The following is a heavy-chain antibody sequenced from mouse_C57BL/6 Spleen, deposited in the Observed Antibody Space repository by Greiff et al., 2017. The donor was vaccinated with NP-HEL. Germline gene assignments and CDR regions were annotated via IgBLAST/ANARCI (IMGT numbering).Heavy chain of an antibody. CDR1: GFSLTSYG. V-gene: IGHV2-2*01. Sequence: VMLVESGPGLVQPSQSLSITCTVSGFSLTSYGVHWVRQSPGKGLEWLGVIWSGGSTDYNAAFISRLSISKDNSKSQVFFKMNSLQADDTAIYYCARNSSGYHYYAMDYWGQGTSVTVSS. CDR2: IWSGGST. D-gene: IGHD3-2*02. J-gene: IGHJ4*01. CDR3: ARNSSGYHYYAMDY.